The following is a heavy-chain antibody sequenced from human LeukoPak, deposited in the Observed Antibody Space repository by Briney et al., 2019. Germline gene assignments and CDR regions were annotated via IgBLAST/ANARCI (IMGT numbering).Heavy chain of an antibody. CDR1: GFTVSTYY. V-gene: IGHV3-53*01. CDR3: ARGLGYCTSTTCLLPFDY. Sequence: PGGSLRLSCAASGFTVSTYYMTWVRQAPGKGLECVSVIYSGGSKYYADSVKGRFTVSRDNSKNTLYLQMNSLRAEDTAMYYCARGLGYCTSTTCLLPFDYWGQGTLVTVSS. J-gene: IGHJ4*02. D-gene: IGHD2-2*01. CDR2: IYSGGSK.